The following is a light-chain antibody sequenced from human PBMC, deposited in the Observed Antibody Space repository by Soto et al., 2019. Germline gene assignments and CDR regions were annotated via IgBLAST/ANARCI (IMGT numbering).Light chain of an antibody. CDR1: SSDVGAYDY. V-gene: IGLV2-11*01. CDR2: DVS. CDR3: CTYAGSYTVL. J-gene: IGLJ2*01. Sequence: QSVLTQPRSVSGSPGQSVTISCTGISSDVGAYDYVSWYQQHPGKAPKLMIYDVSKRPSGVPDRFSGSKSGNTASLTISGLQAEDEADYYCCTYAGSYTVLFGGGTKLTVL.